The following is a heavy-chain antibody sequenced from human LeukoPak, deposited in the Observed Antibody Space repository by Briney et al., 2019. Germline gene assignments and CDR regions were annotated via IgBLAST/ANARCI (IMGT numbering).Heavy chain of an antibody. CDR2: IPGSGGAT. Sequence: PGGSLRLSCEASGFTFSSYAIRWVRQAPGTGLEWVSSIPGSGGATYYADSVRGRFSISRDSSKHTVYLQMNSLSDEATAVYYCAKAPSGSYVPFEFWGQATLVTVSS. V-gene: IGHV3-23*01. J-gene: IGHJ1*01. CDR1: GFTFSSYA. D-gene: IGHD1-26*01. CDR3: AKAPSGSYVPFEF.